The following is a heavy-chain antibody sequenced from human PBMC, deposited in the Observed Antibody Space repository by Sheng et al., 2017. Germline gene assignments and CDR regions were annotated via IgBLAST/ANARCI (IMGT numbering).Heavy chain of an antibody. CDR2: IYTGGST. D-gene: IGHD4-17*01. V-gene: IGHV3-53*01. CDR1: GFNVSSSY. J-gene: IGHJ2*01. CDR3: ARWVTVIDWYFDV. Sequence: EVQLVESGGGLIQPGGSLRLSCAASGFNVSSSYMNWVRQVPGKGLEWVSVIYTGGSTYYADSVKGRFTISRDNPKNTLYLQMDSLRVEDTAVYYCARWVTVIDWYFDVWGRGTLVTVSS.